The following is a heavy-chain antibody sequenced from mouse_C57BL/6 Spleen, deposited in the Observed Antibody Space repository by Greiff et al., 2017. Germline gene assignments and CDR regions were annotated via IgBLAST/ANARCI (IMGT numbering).Heavy chain of an antibody. D-gene: IGHD3-1*01. CDR3: ARNGQMDY. Sequence: EVQLQESVAELVRPGASVKLSCTASGFNIKNTYMPWVKQRPEQGLEWIGRIDPANGNTKYAPKFQGKATITADTSSNTAYLQLSSLTSEDTAIYYCARNGQMDYWGQGTSVTVSS. CDR2: IDPANGNT. J-gene: IGHJ4*01. V-gene: IGHV14-3*01. CDR1: GFNIKNTY.